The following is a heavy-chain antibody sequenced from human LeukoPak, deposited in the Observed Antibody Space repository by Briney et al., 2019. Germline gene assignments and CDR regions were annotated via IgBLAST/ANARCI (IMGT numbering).Heavy chain of an antibody. CDR1: GFTFSSYA. CDR2: ISYDGSNK. CDR3: ARGSQMPAYYYDSSGYYLLDY. D-gene: IGHD3-22*01. Sequence: GGSLRLSCAASGFTFSSYAMHWVRQAPGKGLEWVAVISYDGSNKYYADSVKGRFTISRDNSKNTLYLQMNSLRAEDTAVYYCARGSQMPAYYYDSSGYYLLDYWGQGTLVTVSS. J-gene: IGHJ4*02. V-gene: IGHV3-30*04.